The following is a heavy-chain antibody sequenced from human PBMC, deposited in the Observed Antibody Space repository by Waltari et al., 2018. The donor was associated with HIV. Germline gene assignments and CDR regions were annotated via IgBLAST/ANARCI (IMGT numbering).Heavy chain of an antibody. CDR2: IKDDGSDK. Sequence: DVQLVESGGGVVKPGGSRRLSCAGSGFRFKPTWMTWVRLAPGKGLEGVANIKDDGSDKCYVDSVKGRFTISRDNAKNSLYLQMNSLRVEDTAIYYCAREGSTLASFHHWGQGTLVTVSS. V-gene: IGHV3-7*01. J-gene: IGHJ1*01. CDR3: AREGSTLASFHH. D-gene: IGHD3-16*01. CDR1: GFRFKPTW.